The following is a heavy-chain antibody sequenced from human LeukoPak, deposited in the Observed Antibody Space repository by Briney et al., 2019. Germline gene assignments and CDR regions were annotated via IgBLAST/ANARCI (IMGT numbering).Heavy chain of an antibody. CDR1: GGSISSSSYY. V-gene: IGHV4-39*07. CDR2: IYYSGST. J-gene: IGHJ5*02. CDR3: ARDPGVSYYGDYVGWFDP. D-gene: IGHD4-17*01. Sequence: SETLSLTCTVSGGSISSSSYYWGWIRQPPGKGLEWIGSIYYSGSTYYNPSLKSRVTISVDTSKNQFSLKLSSVTAADTAVYYCARDPGVSYYGDYVGWFDPWGQGTLVTVSS.